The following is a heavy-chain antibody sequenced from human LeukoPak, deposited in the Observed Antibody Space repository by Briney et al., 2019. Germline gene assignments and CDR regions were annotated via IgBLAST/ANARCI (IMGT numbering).Heavy chain of an antibody. CDR1: GGSISSYY. D-gene: IGHD2/OR15-2a*01. Sequence: SETLSLTCTVSGGSISSYYWSWIRQPPGKGLEWIAYISDIGSVNYNPSLKSRVTISLDTSKNQFSLKLSSVTAADTAVYYCAGHHPRNTVDFWGQGTLVAVSS. CDR3: AGHHPRNTVDF. V-gene: IGHV4-59*08. J-gene: IGHJ4*02. CDR2: ISDIGSV.